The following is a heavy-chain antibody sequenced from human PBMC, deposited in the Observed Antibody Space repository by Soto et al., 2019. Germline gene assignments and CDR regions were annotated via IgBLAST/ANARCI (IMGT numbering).Heavy chain of an antibody. CDR1: GGSISGNSYY. Sequence: PSETLSLTCTVSGGSISGNSYYWGWIRQPPGKGLEWIGNIFYSGTTYYNPSLKSRVTISVDTSKNQFSLKLRSVTAADTAVYYCESSESYDQSDYWGQGTLVTVSS. D-gene: IGHD3-10*01. CDR2: IFYSGTT. V-gene: IGHV4-39*01. J-gene: IGHJ4*02. CDR3: ESSESYDQSDY.